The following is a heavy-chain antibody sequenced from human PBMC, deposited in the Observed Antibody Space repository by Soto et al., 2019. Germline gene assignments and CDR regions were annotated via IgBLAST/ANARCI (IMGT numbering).Heavy chain of an antibody. CDR2: IVPMIAKV. V-gene: IGHV1-69*02. CDR3: ALRTGNWNPLAV. CDR1: GDTTSSYT. D-gene: IGHD1-1*01. J-gene: IGHJ4*02. Sequence: QVQLVQSGAEVQKPGSSVKVSCKASGDTTSSYTIAWVRQAPGQGLEWMGNIVPMIAKVDYPQKFEGRVTITADKSTRTVYMKLRSLRSEDTAVYFCALRTGNWNPLAVWGQGTLVTVSS.